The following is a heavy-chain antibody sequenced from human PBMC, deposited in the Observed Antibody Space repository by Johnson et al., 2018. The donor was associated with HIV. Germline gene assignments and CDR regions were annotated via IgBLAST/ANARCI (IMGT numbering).Heavy chain of an antibody. J-gene: IGHJ3*02. V-gene: IGHV3-30*03. CDR2: ISHDESNK. Sequence: QVQLMESGGGVVQPGRSLRLSCAASGFTFNSYGMHWVRQAPGEGLEWVAVISHDESNKYYADSVKGRFTISRDNAKNSLYLQMNSLRAEDTAVYYCARPSSTVVTPGDDAFDIWGQGTMVTVSS. CDR1: GFTFNSYG. CDR3: ARPSSTVVTPGDDAFDI. D-gene: IGHD4-23*01.